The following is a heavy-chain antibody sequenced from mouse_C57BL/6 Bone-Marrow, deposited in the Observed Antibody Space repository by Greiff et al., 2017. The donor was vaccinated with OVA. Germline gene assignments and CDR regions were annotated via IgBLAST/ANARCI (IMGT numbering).Heavy chain of an antibody. J-gene: IGHJ2*01. Sequence: EVKVVESGGGLVKPGGSLKLSCAASGFTFSDYGMHWVRQAPEKGLEWVAYISSGSSTIYYADTVKGRFTISRDTAKNTLFLQMTSLRSGDTAMYYCARSDYDYFDYWGQGTTLTVSA. CDR3: ARSDYDYFDY. CDR1: GFTFSDYG. V-gene: IGHV5-17*01. D-gene: IGHD2-4*01. CDR2: ISSGSSTI.